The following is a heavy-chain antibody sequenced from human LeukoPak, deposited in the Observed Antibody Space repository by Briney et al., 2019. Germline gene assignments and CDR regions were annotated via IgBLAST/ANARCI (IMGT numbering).Heavy chain of an antibody. D-gene: IGHD2-21*02. J-gene: IGHJ3*02. CDR3: AREGPVVVTATGTYDAFDI. V-gene: IGHV4-59*12. Sequence: SETLSLTCTVSGGSISSYYWSWIRQPPGKGLEWIGYIYYSGSTNYNPSLKSRVTISVDTSKNQFSLKLSSVTAADTAVYYCAREGPVVVTATGTYDAFDIWGQGTMVTVSS. CDR2: IYYSGST. CDR1: GGSISSYY.